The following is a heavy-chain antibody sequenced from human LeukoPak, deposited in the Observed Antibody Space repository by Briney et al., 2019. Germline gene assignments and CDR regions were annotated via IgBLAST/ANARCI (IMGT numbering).Heavy chain of an antibody. Sequence: PGGSLRLSCGASGFTFGNYAMSWVRQAPGKALDCVSAISGTGGSTYYADSVKGRFTVSRDNSKNTLYLQMNSLRVEDTAVYYCTKRPRIAAVAMGDWFDPWGQGTLVTVSS. CDR2: ISGTGGST. CDR1: GFTFGNYA. J-gene: IGHJ5*02. V-gene: IGHV3-23*01. D-gene: IGHD6-13*01. CDR3: TKRPRIAAVAMGDWFDP.